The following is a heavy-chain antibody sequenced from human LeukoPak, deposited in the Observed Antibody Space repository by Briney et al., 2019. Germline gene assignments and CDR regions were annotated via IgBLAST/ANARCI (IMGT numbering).Heavy chain of an antibody. Sequence: GGSLRLSCAASGFTFSSYGMHWVRQARGKGLEWVAVIWYDGSNKYYADSVKGRFTISRDNSKNTLYLQMNSLRAGDTAVYYCAEDYIGYSYGIFDYWGQGTLVTVSS. J-gene: IGHJ4*02. CDR3: AEDYIGYSYGIFDY. CDR2: IWYDGSNK. D-gene: IGHD5-18*01. CDR1: GFTFSSYG. V-gene: IGHV3-33*06.